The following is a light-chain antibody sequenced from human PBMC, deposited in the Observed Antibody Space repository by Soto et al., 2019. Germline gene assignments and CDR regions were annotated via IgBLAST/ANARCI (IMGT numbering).Light chain of an antibody. Sequence: EKVMTQSPATLSVSPGERATLSCRASQNVNSRLAWYQQKPGQAPRLLIYDAFTRATGIPARFSGSGSGTEFTLTISSLQSEDSAVYYCQQYDDWPLTFGGGTKVEIK. CDR3: QQYDDWPLT. CDR1: QNVNSR. J-gene: IGKJ4*01. CDR2: DAF. V-gene: IGKV3-15*01.